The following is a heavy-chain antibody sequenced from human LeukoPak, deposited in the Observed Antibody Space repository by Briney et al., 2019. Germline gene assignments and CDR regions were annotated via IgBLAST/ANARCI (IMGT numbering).Heavy chain of an antibody. CDR2: IYYSGST. V-gene: IGHV4-59*01. Sequence: SETLSLTCTVSGGSISSYYWSWIRQPPGKGLEWIGYIYYSGSTNYNPSLKSRVTISVDTSKNQFSLKLSSVTAADTAVYYCARGRLTHTIAAAGYLFDYWGQGTLVTVSS. CDR3: ARGRLTHTIAAAGYLFDY. J-gene: IGHJ4*02. D-gene: IGHD6-13*01. CDR1: GGSISSYY.